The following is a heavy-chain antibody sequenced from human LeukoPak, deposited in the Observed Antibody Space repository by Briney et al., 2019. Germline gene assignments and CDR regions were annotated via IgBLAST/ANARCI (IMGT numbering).Heavy chain of an antibody. J-gene: IGHJ6*03. Sequence: KPSETLSLTCAVYSGSFSRYYWSWLRQPPGKGLEWLGEINHSGCNKYNPSLKSRVTISVDTSKNQFSLTLSSVTAADTAVYYCGRGPVGYTSYYMDVWGKGTTVTVSS. D-gene: IGHD3-16*02. CDR2: INHSGCN. CDR1: SGSFSRYY. CDR3: GRGPVGYTSYYMDV. V-gene: IGHV4-34*01.